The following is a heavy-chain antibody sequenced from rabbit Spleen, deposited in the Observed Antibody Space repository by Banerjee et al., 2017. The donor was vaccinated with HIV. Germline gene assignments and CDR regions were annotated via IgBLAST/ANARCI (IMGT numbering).Heavy chain of an antibody. Sequence: QEQLVESGGGLVKPEGSLTLTCKASGFSFSDRDVMCWVRQAPGKGLEWIACIDSGSRYFTYYASWATGRFTISKTSSTTVTLQMTSLAVADTATYFCARDTASSFSSYGMDLWGQGTLVTVS. J-gene: IGHJ6*01. D-gene: IGHD8-1*01. CDR3: ARDTASSFSSYGMDL. V-gene: IGHV1S45*01. CDR2: IDSGSRYFT. CDR1: GFSFSDRDV.